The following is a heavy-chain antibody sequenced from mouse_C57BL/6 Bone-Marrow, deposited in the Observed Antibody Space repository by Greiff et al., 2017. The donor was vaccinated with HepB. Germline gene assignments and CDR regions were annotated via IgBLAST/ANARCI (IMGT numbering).Heavy chain of an antibody. D-gene: IGHD2-1*01. J-gene: IGHJ2*01. Sequence: VQLKESGPVLVKPGASVKMSCKASGYTFTDYYMNWVKQSHGKSLEWIGVINPYNGGTSYNQKFKGKATLTVDKSSSTAYMELNSLTSEDSAVYYCARAGGKRDYWGQGTTLTVSS. V-gene: IGHV1-19*01. CDR2: INPYNGGT. CDR3: ARAGGKRDY. CDR1: GYTFTDYY.